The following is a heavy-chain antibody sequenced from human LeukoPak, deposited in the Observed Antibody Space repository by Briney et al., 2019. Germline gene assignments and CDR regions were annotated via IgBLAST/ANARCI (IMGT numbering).Heavy chain of an antibody. D-gene: IGHD3-10*01. CDR3: ARGPVVLLWFGDTIKYPRYYYYGMDV. CDR1: GGSISSGGYY. Sequence: SETLSLTCTVSGGSISSGGYYWSWIRQHPGTGLEWIGYIYYSGSTYYNPSLKSRVTISVDRSKNQFSLKLSSVTAADTAVYYCARGPVVLLWFGDTIKYPRYYYYGMDVWGQGTTVTVSS. J-gene: IGHJ6*02. V-gene: IGHV4-31*03. CDR2: IYYSGST.